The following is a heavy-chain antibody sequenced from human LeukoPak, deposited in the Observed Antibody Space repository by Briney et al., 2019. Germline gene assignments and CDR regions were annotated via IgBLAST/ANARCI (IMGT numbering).Heavy chain of an antibody. CDR1: GGSFSGYY. D-gene: IGHD3-10*01. V-gene: IGHV4-34*01. CDR2: INHSGST. Sequence: SETLSLTCAVYGGSFSGYYWSWIRQPPGKGLEWIGEINHSGSTNYNPSLKSRVTISVDTSKNQFPLKLSSVTAADTAVYYCARLRWTRWYGSGIRYYYYGMDVWGQGTTVTVSS. J-gene: IGHJ6*02. CDR3: ARLRWTRWYGSGIRYYYYGMDV.